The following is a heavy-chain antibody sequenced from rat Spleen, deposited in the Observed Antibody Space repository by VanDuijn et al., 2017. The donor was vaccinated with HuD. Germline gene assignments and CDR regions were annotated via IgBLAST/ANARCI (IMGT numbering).Heavy chain of an antibody. V-gene: IGHV2S12*01. D-gene: IGHD1-11*01. CDR3: TRDRGYGGYDFDY. J-gene: IGHJ2*01. Sequence: QVQLKESGPGLVQPSQTLSLTCTVSGFSLTSNGVSWVRQPPGKGLEWIAAISTGGNTYYNSALKSRLSISRDTSKNQVFLKMNSLQTDDTGTYYCTRDRGYGGYDFDYWGQGVMVTVSS. CDR2: ISTGGNT. CDR1: GFSLTSNG.